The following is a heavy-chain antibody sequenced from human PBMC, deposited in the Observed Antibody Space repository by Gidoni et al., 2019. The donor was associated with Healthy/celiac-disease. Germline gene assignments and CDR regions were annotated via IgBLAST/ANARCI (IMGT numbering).Heavy chain of an antibody. Sequence: QVQLQQWGAGLLKPSATLSLTCAVYGGSFSGYYWSWIRQPPGKGLEWIGEINHSGSTNYNPSLKSRVTISVDTSKNQFSLKLSSVTAADTAVYYCARGPIVVVPPAHYYYYGMDVWGQGTTVTVSS. CDR3: ARGPIVVVPPAHYYYYGMDV. V-gene: IGHV4-34*01. CDR1: GGSFSGYY. D-gene: IGHD2-2*01. CDR2: INHSGST. J-gene: IGHJ6*02.